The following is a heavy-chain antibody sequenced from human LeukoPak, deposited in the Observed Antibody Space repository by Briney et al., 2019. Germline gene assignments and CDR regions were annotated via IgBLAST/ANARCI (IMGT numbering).Heavy chain of an antibody. CDR1: GFTFSSYA. CDR3: AREYCSSTSCYLWFDP. CDR2: IYSGGST. J-gene: IGHJ5*02. Sequence: PGGSLRLSCAASGFTFSSYAMSWVRQAPGKGLEWVSVIYSGGSTYYADSVKGRFTISRHNSKNTLYLQMNSLRAEDTAVYYCAREYCSSTSCYLWFDPWGQGTLVTVSS. V-gene: IGHV3-53*04. D-gene: IGHD2-2*01.